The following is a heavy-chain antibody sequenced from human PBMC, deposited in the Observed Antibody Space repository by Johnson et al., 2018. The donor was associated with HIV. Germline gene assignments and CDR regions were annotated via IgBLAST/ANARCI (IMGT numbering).Heavy chain of an antibody. J-gene: IGHJ3*02. CDR1: GFTFSSYG. CDR2: IRYDGSNK. D-gene: IGHD2-15*01. CDR3: VRGGSDAFDI. V-gene: IGHV3-30*02. Sequence: QVQLVESGGGVVQPGGSLRLSCAASGFTFSSYGMHWVRQAPGKGLEWVAFIRYDGSNKYYADSVKGRFTISRDNSKNTLYLQMNSLRPGDTAVYYCVRGGSDAFDIWGQGTMVTVSS.